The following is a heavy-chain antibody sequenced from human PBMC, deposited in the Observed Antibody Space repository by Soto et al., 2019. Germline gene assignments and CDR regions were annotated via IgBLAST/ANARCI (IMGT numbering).Heavy chain of an antibody. D-gene: IGHD1-1*01. Sequence: LRLSCTASGFTFGDYAMSWVRQAPGKGLEWVGFIRSKAYGGTTEYAASVKGRFTISRDDSKSIAYLQMNSLKTEDTAVYYCTRGNDGYYYYYGMDVWGQGTTVTVSS. J-gene: IGHJ6*02. CDR1: GFTFGDYA. V-gene: IGHV3-49*04. CDR3: TRGNDGYYYYYGMDV. CDR2: IRSKAYGGTT.